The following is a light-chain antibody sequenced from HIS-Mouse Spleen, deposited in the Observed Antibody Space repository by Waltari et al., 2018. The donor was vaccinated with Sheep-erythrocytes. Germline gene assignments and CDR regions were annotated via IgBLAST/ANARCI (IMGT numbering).Light chain of an antibody. CDR3: CSYAGSSTPWV. V-gene: IGLV2-23*01. J-gene: IGLJ3*02. Sequence: QSALTQPASVYGSPGQSITISCTGTSSDVGSYHLVSWYQQHPGKAPKLMIYEGSKRPSGVSNRFSGSKSGNTASLTISGLQAEDEADYYCCSYAGSSTPWVFGGGTKLTVL. CDR2: EGS. CDR1: SSDVGSYHL.